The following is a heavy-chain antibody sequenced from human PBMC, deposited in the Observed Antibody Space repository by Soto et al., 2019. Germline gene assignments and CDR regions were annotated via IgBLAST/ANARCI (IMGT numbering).Heavy chain of an antibody. D-gene: IGHD6-19*01. CDR1: GYRFTKSA. CDR2: ISGDSGNT. V-gene: IGHV1-3*01. J-gene: IGHJ4*01. Sequence: ASVKVSCKASGYRFTKSAMHWVRQAPGQRLEWMGWISGDSGNTKYSPKLQDRVTITRDTSASTAYMELSSLRSEDTALYYCARDGVAAGNINFDYWGQGTLVTVSS. CDR3: ARDGVAAGNINFDY.